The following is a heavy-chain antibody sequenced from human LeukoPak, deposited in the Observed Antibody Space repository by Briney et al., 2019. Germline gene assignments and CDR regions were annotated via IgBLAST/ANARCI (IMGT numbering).Heavy chain of an antibody. CDR2: IYHSGST. V-gene: IGHV4-30-2*01. Sequence: SETLSLTCAVSGGSISSGGYSWSWIRQPPGKGLEWIGYIYHSGSTYYNPSLKSRVTISVDRSKNQFSLKLSSVTAADTAVYYCATLGRNRGNYWGQGTLVTVSS. CDR3: ATLGRNRGNY. D-gene: IGHD1-14*01. J-gene: IGHJ4*02. CDR1: GGSISSGGYS.